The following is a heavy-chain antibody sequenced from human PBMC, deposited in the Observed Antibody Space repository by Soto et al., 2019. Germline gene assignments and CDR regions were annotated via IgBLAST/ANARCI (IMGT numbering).Heavy chain of an antibody. CDR3: VKSPVYCSSTSCYGGYYYYYGMDV. J-gene: IGHJ6*02. V-gene: IGHV3-64D*08. CDR2: ISSNGGST. CDR1: GFTFSSYA. D-gene: IGHD2-2*01. Sequence: GGSLRLSCSASGFTFSSYAMHWVRQAPGKGLEYVSAISSNGGSTYYADSVKGRFTISRDNSKNTLYLQMSSLRAEDTAVYYCVKSPVYCSSTSCYGGYYYYYGMDVWGQGTTVTVSS.